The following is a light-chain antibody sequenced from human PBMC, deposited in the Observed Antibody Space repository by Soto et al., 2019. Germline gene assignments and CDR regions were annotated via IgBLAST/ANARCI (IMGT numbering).Light chain of an antibody. CDR2: GAS. CDR1: QSISSSY. CDR3: QQYGSSPWT. Sequence: ELVLTQSPGTLSLSPGDTATLSCRASQSISSSYLAWYQQKPGQAPRLLIYGASTRATGIPDRFSGSGSGTDVTLTINRLEPEDFAVYYRQQYGSSPWTFGQGTRVEIK. J-gene: IGKJ1*01. V-gene: IGKV3-20*01.